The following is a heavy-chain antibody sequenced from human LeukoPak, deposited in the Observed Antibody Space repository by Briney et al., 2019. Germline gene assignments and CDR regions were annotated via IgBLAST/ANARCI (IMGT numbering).Heavy chain of an antibody. J-gene: IGHJ6*03. CDR2: INPNSGNT. CDR3: ARGRRLTTPSKNYYYYMDV. Sequence: WASVNVSCKASGYTFTGYYMHWVRQAPGQGLEWMGWINPNSGNTGYAQKFQGRVTITRNTSISTAYMELSSLRSEDTAVYYCARGRRLTTPSKNYYYYMDVWGKGTTVTVSS. V-gene: IGHV1-8*03. CDR1: GYTFTGYY. D-gene: IGHD4-17*01.